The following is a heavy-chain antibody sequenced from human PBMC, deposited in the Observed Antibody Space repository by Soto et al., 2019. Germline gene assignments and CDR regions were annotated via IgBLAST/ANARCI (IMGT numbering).Heavy chain of an antibody. CDR3: ARDPEYYYDSSGYFSLYYYYYGMDV. Sequence: ASVKVSCKASGYTFTSYAMHWVRQAPGQRLEWMGWINAYNGNTNYAQKLQGRVTMTTDTSTSTAYMELRSLRSDDTAVYYCARDPEYYYDSSGYFSLYYYYYGMDVWGQGTTVNVSS. CDR1: GYTFTSYA. D-gene: IGHD3-22*01. J-gene: IGHJ6*02. V-gene: IGHV1-18*01. CDR2: INAYNGNT.